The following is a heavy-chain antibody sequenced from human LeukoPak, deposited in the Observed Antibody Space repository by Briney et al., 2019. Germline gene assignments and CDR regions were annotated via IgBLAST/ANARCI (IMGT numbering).Heavy chain of an antibody. D-gene: IGHD2-21*01. V-gene: IGHV3-33*01. CDR2: IWYDGSNK. J-gene: IGHJ4*02. Sequence: GRSLRLSCAASGFTFSSHGMHWVRQAPGKGLEWVAVIWYDGSNKYYADSVKGRFTISRDNSKNTLYLQMNSLRAEDTAVYYCARGADGDFFDYWGQGTLVTVSS. CDR3: ARGADGDFFDY. CDR1: GFTFSSHG.